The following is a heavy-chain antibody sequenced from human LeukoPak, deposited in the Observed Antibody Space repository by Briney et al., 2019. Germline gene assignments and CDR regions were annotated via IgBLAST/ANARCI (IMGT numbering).Heavy chain of an antibody. J-gene: IGHJ6*02. D-gene: IGHD3-10*01. Sequence: PGGSLRLSCAASGFTFSSYGMHWVRQAPGKGLEWVAVISYDGSNKYYADSVKGRFTISRDNSKNTLYLQTNSLRAEDTAVYYCAKDIGFGEVYYYYGMDVWGQGTTVTVSS. V-gene: IGHV3-30*18. CDR2: ISYDGSNK. CDR1: GFTFSSYG. CDR3: AKDIGFGEVYYYYGMDV.